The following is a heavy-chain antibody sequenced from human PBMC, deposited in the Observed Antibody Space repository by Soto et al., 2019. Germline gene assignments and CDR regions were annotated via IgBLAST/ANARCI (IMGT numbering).Heavy chain of an antibody. Sequence: ASVKVSCKASGGTFSSYTISWVRQAPGQGLEWMGRIILILGIANYAQKFQGRVTITADKSTSTAYMELSSLRSEDTAVYYCARGSGYCSGGSCSDAFDIWGQGTMVTVSS. D-gene: IGHD2-15*01. V-gene: IGHV1-69*02. CDR1: GGTFSSYT. CDR2: IILILGIA. CDR3: ARGSGYCSGGSCSDAFDI. J-gene: IGHJ3*02.